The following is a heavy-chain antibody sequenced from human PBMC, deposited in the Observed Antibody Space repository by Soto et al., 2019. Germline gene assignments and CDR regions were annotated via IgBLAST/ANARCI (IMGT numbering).Heavy chain of an antibody. V-gene: IGHV4-30-4*01. CDR3: ARGVTVFGLLSRFCFDP. CDR1: GGSISSGDYS. J-gene: IGHJ5*02. CDR2: IYNSGIT. Sequence: QVLLQESGPGLVKSSQTLSLTCTVSGGSISSGDYSWSWVRQSPGKGLEWIGHIYNSGITYYNPSHKSLVVISINTSRNQFSLRLNSLTAADRAFYFGARGVTVFGLLSRFCFDPWGQGTVVTVSS. D-gene: IGHD3-3*01.